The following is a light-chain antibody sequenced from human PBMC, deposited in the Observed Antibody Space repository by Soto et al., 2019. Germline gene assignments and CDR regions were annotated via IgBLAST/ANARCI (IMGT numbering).Light chain of an antibody. CDR3: QQYNKWPRT. V-gene: IGKV3-15*01. CDR2: GAS. J-gene: IGKJ1*01. Sequence: EIVMTQSPATLSVSPGERATLSCRASQSVSGNLAWYQQKPGQAPRLLIYGASTRATGIPARFSGSGSGTELTLTISSLQSEDFAVYYCQQYNKWPRTFGQGTKVEIK. CDR1: QSVSGN.